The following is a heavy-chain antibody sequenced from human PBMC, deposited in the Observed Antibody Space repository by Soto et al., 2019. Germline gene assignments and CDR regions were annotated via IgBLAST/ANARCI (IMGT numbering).Heavy chain of an antibody. J-gene: IGHJ5*02. CDR3: AKRSPYSSGWYSPIFYL. D-gene: IGHD6-13*01. V-gene: IGHV3-23*01. Sequence: GGSLRLSCSASGFSFSDYAMSWVRQAPGKGLEWVSVISESGGSTHYADSVRGRFTVSRDNSKNSLSLRMNSLRDEDTAVYFCAKRSPYSSGWYSPIFYLWGQGAPVTRPS. CDR2: ISESGGST. CDR1: GFSFSDYA.